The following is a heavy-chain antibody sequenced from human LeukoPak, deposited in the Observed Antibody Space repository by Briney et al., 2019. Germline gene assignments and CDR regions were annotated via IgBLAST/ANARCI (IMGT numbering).Heavy chain of an antibody. CDR2: ISYDGSNK. J-gene: IGHJ4*02. V-gene: IGHV3-30-3*01. D-gene: IGHD2-15*01. CDR3: ARDPSLLGCSGGSCYDDY. Sequence: GGSLRLSCAASGFTFSSYAMHWVRQAPGKGLEWVAVISYDGSNKYYADSVKGRFTISRDNSKNTLYLQMNSLRAEDTAVYYCARDPSLLGCSGGSCYDDYWGQGTLVTVSS. CDR1: GFTFSSYA.